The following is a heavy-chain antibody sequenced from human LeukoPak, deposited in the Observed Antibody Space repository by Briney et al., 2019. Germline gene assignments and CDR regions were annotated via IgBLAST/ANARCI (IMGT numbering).Heavy chain of an antibody. CDR3: ARDHPIAARARSNWFDP. Sequence: PGGSLRLSCAASGFTFSDYYMSWIRQAPGKGLEWVSYISSSSSYIYYADSVKGRFTISRDNAKNSLYLQMNSLRAEDTAVYYCARDHPIAARARSNWFDPWGQGTLVTVSS. CDR2: ISSSSSYI. D-gene: IGHD6-6*01. CDR1: GFTFSDYY. V-gene: IGHV3-11*06. J-gene: IGHJ5*02.